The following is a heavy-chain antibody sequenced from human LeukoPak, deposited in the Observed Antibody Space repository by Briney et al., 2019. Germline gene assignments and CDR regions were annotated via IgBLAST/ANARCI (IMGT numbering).Heavy chain of an antibody. CDR2: ISAYNDNT. CDR3: AIELGSGSYPFDY. J-gene: IGHJ4*02. V-gene: IGHV1-18*01. CDR1: GYTFTNYV. D-gene: IGHD3-10*01. Sequence: ASVKVSCEASGYTFTNYVINWVRQAPGQGLEWMGWISAYNDNTNYVQKFQGRVTMTSDTSTSTAYMELLRLRCCDTAVYYCAIELGSGSYPFDYWGQGTLVTVSS.